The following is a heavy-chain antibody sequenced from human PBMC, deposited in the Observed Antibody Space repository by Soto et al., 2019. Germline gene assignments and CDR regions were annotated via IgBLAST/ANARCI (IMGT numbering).Heavy chain of an antibody. J-gene: IGHJ5*02. Sequence: SETLSLTCTVSGGSISRSSYYWGWIRQPPGKGLEWIGSIYYSGSTYYNPSLKSRVTISVDTSKNQFSLKLSSVTAADTAVYYCARHGYNWNYLVFDWFDPWGQGTLVTVSS. CDR3: ARHGYNWNYLVFDWFDP. V-gene: IGHV4-39*01. D-gene: IGHD1-7*01. CDR1: GGSISRSSYY. CDR2: IYYSGST.